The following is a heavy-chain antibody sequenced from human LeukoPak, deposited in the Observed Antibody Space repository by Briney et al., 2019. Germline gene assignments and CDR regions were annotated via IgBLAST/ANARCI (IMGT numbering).Heavy chain of an antibody. CDR2: IYSGETT. Sequence: GGSLRLSCAASGFSVINNYMNWIRQAPGKGLEWVSAIYSGETTYYADSVKGRFTISRGSSKNTLYLQLNSLRAEDTAMYYCARDLQQQAYWGQGTLVTVAS. D-gene: IGHD6-13*01. CDR1: GFSVINNY. CDR3: ARDLQQQAY. V-gene: IGHV3-53*01. J-gene: IGHJ4*02.